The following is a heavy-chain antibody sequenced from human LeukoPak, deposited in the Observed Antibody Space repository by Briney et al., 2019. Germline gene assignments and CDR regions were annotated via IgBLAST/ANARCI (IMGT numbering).Heavy chain of an antibody. V-gene: IGHV3-30*18. CDR2: ISYDGSNK. D-gene: IGHD4-17*01. CDR1: GFXFSSYG. CDR3: AKGLLRGNWFDP. Sequence: GRSLRLSCAASGFXFSSYGMHWVRQAPGKGLEWVAVISYDGSNKYYADSVKGRFTISRDNSKNTLYLQMNSLRAEDTAVYYCAKGLLRGNWFDPWGQGTLVTVSS. J-gene: IGHJ5*02.